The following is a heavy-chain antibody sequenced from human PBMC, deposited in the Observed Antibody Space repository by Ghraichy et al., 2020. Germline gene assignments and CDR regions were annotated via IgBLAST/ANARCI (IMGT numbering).Heavy chain of an antibody. J-gene: IGHJ6*01. D-gene: IGHD3-3*01. V-gene: IGHV4-59*01. CDR1: GASISGFY. CDR2: IYYSGTT. Sequence: ETLSLTCTVSGASISGFYWSWIRQPPGRGLEWIGHIYYSGTTNYSPSLKSRLTLSVDRSQNLVSLRLSSMTSADTAVYYCARVPTMFGVAPWGMDIWGQGTTVTVSP. CDR3: ARVPTMFGVAPWGMDI.